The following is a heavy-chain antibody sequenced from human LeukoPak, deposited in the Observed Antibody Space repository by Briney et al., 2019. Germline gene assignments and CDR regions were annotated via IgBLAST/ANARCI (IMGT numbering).Heavy chain of an antibody. CDR3: ARQDQQLPINFDY. D-gene: IGHD6-13*01. J-gene: IGHJ4*02. V-gene: IGHV4-38-2*01. CDR1: GYSISSGYY. Sequence: SETLSLTCAVSGYSISSGYYWGWIRQPPGKGLEWIGSIYHSGSTYYNPSLKSRVTISVDTSKNQFSLKLSSVTAADTAVYYCARQDQQLPINFDYWGQGTLVTVSS. CDR2: IYHSGST.